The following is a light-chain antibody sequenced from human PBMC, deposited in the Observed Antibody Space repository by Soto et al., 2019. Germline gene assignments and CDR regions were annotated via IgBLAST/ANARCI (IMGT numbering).Light chain of an antibody. CDR3: QQYGSSLFT. CDR1: QSVSSSY. CDR2: AAS. Sequence: EIVLTQSPGTLSLSPGERATLSCRASQSVSSSYLAWYQQKPGPAPRLLIYAASSRATGIPDWFSGSGYGTDFTLTISRLEPEDFAVYYWQQYGSSLFTFGPGTKVDIK. J-gene: IGKJ3*01. V-gene: IGKV3-20*01.